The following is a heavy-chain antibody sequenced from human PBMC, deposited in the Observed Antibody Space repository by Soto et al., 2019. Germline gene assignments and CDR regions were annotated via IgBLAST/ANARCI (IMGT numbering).Heavy chain of an antibody. CDR2: IYYSGST. Sequence: QLQLQESGPGLVKPSETLSLTCTVSGGSISSSSYYWGWIRQPPGKGLEWIGSIYYSGSTYYNPSLQSRVTISVDTSKNQFSLKLSSVTAADTAVYYCARHSGRLWFGESSVDYWGQGTLVTVSS. J-gene: IGHJ4*02. CDR3: ARHSGRLWFGESSVDY. V-gene: IGHV4-39*01. CDR1: GGSISSSSYY. D-gene: IGHD3-10*01.